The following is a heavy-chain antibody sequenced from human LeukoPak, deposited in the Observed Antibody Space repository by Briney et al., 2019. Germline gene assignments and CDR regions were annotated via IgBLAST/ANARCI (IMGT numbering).Heavy chain of an antibody. Sequence: GGSLRLSCAASGFTFSSYVMHWVRQAPGKGLEWVAFIRYDGSNKYYADSVKGRFTISRDNAKNSLYLQMNSLRAEDTAVYYCAREYYDYVWGSYRYPNYYYYYYMDVWGKGTTVTVSS. CDR1: GFTFSSYV. CDR3: AREYYDYVWGSYRYPNYYYYYYMDV. CDR2: IRYDGSNK. V-gene: IGHV3-30*02. D-gene: IGHD3-16*02. J-gene: IGHJ6*03.